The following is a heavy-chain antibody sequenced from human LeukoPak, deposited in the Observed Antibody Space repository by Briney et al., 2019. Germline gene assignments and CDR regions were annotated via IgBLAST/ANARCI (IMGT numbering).Heavy chain of an antibody. J-gene: IGHJ3*02. CDR2: ISSNGGST. Sequence: PGGSLRLSCAASGFTFSSYAMHWVRQAPGKGLEYVSAISSNGGSTYYANSVKGRFTISRDNSKNTLYLQMGSLRAEDMAVYYCARAGPYDAFDIWGQGTMVTVSS. CDR3: ARAGPYDAFDI. CDR1: GFTFSSYA. V-gene: IGHV3-64*01.